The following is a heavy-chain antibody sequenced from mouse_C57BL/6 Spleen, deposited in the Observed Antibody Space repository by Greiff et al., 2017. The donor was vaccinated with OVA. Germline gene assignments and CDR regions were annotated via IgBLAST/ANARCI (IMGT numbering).Heavy chain of an antibody. CDR1: GYTFTSYW. V-gene: IGHV1-64*01. J-gene: IGHJ1*03. CDR3: ARMGDYDETGRYFDV. D-gene: IGHD2-4*01. Sequence: VKLQQPGAELVKPGASVKLSCKASGYTFTSYWMHWVKQRPGQGLEWIGMIHPNSGSTNYNEKFKSKATLTVDKSSSTAYMQLSSLTSEDSAVYYCARMGDYDETGRYFDVWGTGTTVTVSS. CDR2: IHPNSGST.